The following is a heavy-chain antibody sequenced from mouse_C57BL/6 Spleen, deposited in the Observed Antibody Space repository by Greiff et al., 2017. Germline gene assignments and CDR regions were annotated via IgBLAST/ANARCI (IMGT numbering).Heavy chain of an antibody. CDR3: TRGGSHDYGMDY. Sequence: VQLQQSGAELVRPGASVTLSCKASGYTFTDYDMHWVKQTPVHGLEWIGAIDPDTGGTAYNQKFKGKAILTADKSSSTAYMELRSLPSEDSAVYYCTRGGSHDYGMDYWGQGASVTVSS. V-gene: IGHV1-15*01. J-gene: IGHJ4*01. CDR1: GYTFTDYD. CDR2: IDPDTGGT.